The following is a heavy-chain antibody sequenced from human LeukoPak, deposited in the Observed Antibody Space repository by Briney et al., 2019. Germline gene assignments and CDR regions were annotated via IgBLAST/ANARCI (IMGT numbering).Heavy chain of an antibody. CDR3: ARGSSRGAIDY. Sequence: GGSLRLSCAASGFTFSSYGMPWVRQAPGKGLEWVANIKQDGSEKYYVDSVKGRFTISRDNAKNSLYLQMNSLRAEDTAVYYCARGSSRGAIDYWGQGTLVTVSS. CDR1: GFTFSSYG. V-gene: IGHV3-7*01. CDR2: IKQDGSEK. J-gene: IGHJ4*02. D-gene: IGHD1-26*01.